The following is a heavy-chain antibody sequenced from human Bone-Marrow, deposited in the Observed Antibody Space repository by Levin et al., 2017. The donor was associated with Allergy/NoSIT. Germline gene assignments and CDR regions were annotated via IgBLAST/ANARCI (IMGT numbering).Heavy chain of an antibody. CDR1: GGTFSSYA. D-gene: IGHD3-10*01. CDR2: IIPIFGTA. J-gene: IGHJ4*02. Sequence: GGSLRLSCKASGGTFSSYAISWVRQAPGQGLEWMGGIIPIFGTANYAQKFQGRVTITADESTSTAYMELSSLRSEDTAVYYCARANVGDYGSGSYYILDYWGQGTLVTVSS. CDR3: ARANVGDYGSGSYYILDY. V-gene: IGHV1-69*01.